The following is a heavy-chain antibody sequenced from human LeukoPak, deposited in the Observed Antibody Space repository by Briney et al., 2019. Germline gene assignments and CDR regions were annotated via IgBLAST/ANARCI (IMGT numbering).Heavy chain of an antibody. CDR2: IYYSGST. V-gene: IGHV4-59*01. Sequence: PSETLSLTCTVSGGSISSYYWTWIRQPPGKGLEWIGYIYYSGSTNYNPSLKSRVTISVDTSKNQFSLKLSSVTAADTAVYYCARAYYDSSGPFDYWGQGTLVTVSS. CDR3: ARAYYDSSGPFDY. D-gene: IGHD3-22*01. CDR1: GGSISSYY. J-gene: IGHJ4*02.